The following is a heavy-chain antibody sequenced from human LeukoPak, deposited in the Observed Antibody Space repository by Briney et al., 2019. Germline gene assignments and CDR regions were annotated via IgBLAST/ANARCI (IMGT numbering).Heavy chain of an antibody. Sequence: GGSLRLSCAASGFTFSSYSMNWVRQAPGKGLEWVSSISSSSSYIYYADSVKGRFTISRDNAKNSLYLQMNSLRAEDTAVYYCARAVHDYGDYTPDYWGQGTLVTVSS. V-gene: IGHV3-21*01. J-gene: IGHJ4*02. CDR3: ARAVHDYGDYTPDY. CDR1: GFTFSSYS. CDR2: ISSSSSYI. D-gene: IGHD4-17*01.